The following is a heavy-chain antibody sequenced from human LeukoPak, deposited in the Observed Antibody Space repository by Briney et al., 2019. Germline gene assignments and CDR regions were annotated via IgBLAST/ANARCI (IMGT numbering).Heavy chain of an antibody. Sequence: SETLSLTCTVAGVSISSHYWSWIRQPPGKGLEWIGYIYYSGITDYNPSLKSRVTISVDTSKNQFSLKLSSVTAADTAVYYCAREANRFRFYGMDVWGQGTTVTVSS. D-gene: IGHD1-14*01. CDR3: AREANRFRFYGMDV. CDR2: IYYSGIT. J-gene: IGHJ6*02. CDR1: GVSISSHY. V-gene: IGHV4-59*11.